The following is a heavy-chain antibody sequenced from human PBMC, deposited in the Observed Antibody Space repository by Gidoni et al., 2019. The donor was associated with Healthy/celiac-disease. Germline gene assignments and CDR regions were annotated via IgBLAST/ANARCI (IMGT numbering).Heavy chain of an antibody. CDR2: IYYSGST. CDR3: ARSAYIVVVPAATPFDY. Sequence: QLQLQESGPGLVKPSETLSLPCTVSGGSISSSSYYWGWIRQPPGKGLVWIGSIYYSGSTYYNPSLKSRVTISVDTSKNQFSLKLSSVTAADTAVYYCARSAYIVVVPAATPFDYWGQGTLVTVSS. V-gene: IGHV4-39*01. J-gene: IGHJ4*02. CDR1: GGSISSSSYY. D-gene: IGHD2-2*02.